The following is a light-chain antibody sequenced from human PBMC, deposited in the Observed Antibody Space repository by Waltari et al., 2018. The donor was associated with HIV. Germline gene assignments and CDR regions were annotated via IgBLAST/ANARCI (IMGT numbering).Light chain of an antibody. CDR3: QSFDSSLTTSGVI. CDR2: ANI. V-gene: IGLV1-40*01. J-gene: IGLJ2*01. Sequence: QSVLTQPPSVSGAPGQRVTISCTGISSNIGAGYDLPWYQQLPGTAPKLLIYANINRPSGVPDRFSGSKSGSSASLAITGLQAEDEAHYYCQSFDSSLTTSGVIFGGGTKLTVL. CDR1: SSNIGAGYD.